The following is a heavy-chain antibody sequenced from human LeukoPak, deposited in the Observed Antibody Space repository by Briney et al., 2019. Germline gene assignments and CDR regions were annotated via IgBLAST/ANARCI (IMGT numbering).Heavy chain of an antibody. CDR2: IYTSGST. CDR3: ARGPGGSSSSDFDY. CDR1: GGSISSGSYY. V-gene: IGHV4-61*02. Sequence: PSETLSLTCAVSGGSISSGSYYWSWIRQPAGKGLEWIGRIYTSGSTNYNPSLKSRVTISVDTSKNQFSLKLSSVTAADTAVYYCARGPGGSSSSDFDYWGQGTLVTVSS. J-gene: IGHJ4*02. D-gene: IGHD6-6*01.